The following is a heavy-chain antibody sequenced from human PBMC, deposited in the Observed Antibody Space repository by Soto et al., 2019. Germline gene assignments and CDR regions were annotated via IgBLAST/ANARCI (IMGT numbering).Heavy chain of an antibody. CDR2: IYYSGST. CDR1: GGSISSYY. CDR3: ARYSGSYGNWFDP. J-gene: IGHJ5*02. V-gene: IGHV4-59*01. D-gene: IGHD1-26*01. Sequence: SETLSLTCTVSGGSISSYYWSWIRQPPGKGLEWIGYIYYSGSTNYNPSLKSRVTISVDTSKNQFSLKLSSVTAADTAVYYCARYSGSYGNWFDPWGQGTLVTVSS.